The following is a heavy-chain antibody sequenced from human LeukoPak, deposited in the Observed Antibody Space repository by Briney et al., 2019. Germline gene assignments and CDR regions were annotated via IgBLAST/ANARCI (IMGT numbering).Heavy chain of an antibody. V-gene: IGHV3-7*01. CDR2: INREGSEI. J-gene: IGHJ4*02. D-gene: IGHD6-19*01. CDR3: GRDQWLAF. CDR1: GFNFIDSL. Sequence: GGSLRLSRADSGFNFIDSLMCWVRQTPGKGRAWVAIINREGSEIYYVDSVKGRFPASRDNAKKSVFLQMDSLRVEDTAMYYCGRDQWLAFRGQGTLVTVSS.